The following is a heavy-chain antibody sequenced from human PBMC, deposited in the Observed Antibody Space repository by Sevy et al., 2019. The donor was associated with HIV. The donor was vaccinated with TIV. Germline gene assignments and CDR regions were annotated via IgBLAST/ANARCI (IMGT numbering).Heavy chain of an antibody. CDR1: GYSFTSYW. V-gene: IGHV5-51*01. D-gene: IGHD6-19*01. Sequence: GESLKISCKGSGYSFTSYWIGWVRQMPGKGLEWMGIIYPGDSDTRYSPSFQGQVTISADKSISTAYLQWSSLKASDTAMYYCARRFGSGWSDYYYYYMDVWGKGTTVTVSS. CDR3: ARRFGSGWSDYYYYYMDV. J-gene: IGHJ6*03. CDR2: IYPGDSDT.